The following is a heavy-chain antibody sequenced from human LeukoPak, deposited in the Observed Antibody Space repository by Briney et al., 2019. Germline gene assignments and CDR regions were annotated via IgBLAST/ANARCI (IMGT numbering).Heavy chain of an antibody. CDR1: GGSISSSSYY. CDR3: GRALSPLGDV. J-gene: IGHJ6*04. V-gene: IGHV4-39*07. Sequence: SETLSLTCTVSGGSISSSSYYWGWIRQPPGKGLEWIGSIYYSGSTYYNPSLKSRVTISVDTSKNQFSLKLSSVTAADTAVYYCGRALSPLGDVWGKGTTVTVSS. CDR2: IYYSGST.